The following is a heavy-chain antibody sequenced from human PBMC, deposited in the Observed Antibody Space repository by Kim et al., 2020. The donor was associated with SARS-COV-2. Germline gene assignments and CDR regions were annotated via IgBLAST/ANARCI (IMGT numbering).Heavy chain of an antibody. D-gene: IGHD1-26*01. CDR1: GYTFTGYH. Sequence: ASVKVSCKTYGYTFTGYHLHWVRLAPGQGLEWMGRINPNGGDTNFAQKFQGRVTMTRDTSTRTAFMELNSLRSADTAVDYCAGDRGSYSHFSDYWGRGTLVTVSS. CDR3: AGDRGSYSHFSDY. V-gene: IGHV1-2*06. J-gene: IGHJ4*02. CDR2: INPNGGDT.